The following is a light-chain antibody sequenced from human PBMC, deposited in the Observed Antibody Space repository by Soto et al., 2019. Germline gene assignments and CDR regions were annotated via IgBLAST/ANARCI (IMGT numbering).Light chain of an antibody. Sequence: DIQMTQSPSTLSASVGDRVTITCRASQTIAHWLAWYQQKPGKAPKLLIYEASSLQSGVPARFSGSGSGTEFALTISSLQPDDFATYYCQQYNSYSRTFGQGNKVEIK. V-gene: IGKV1-5*03. CDR2: EAS. CDR1: QTIAHW. J-gene: IGKJ1*01. CDR3: QQYNSYSRT.